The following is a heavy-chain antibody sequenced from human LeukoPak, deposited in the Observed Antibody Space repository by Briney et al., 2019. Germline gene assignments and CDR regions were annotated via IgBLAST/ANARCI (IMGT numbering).Heavy chain of an antibody. CDR2: IKSDGTNT. CDR3: ATDTYYAMDV. V-gene: IGHV3-74*01. J-gene: IGHJ6*02. CDR1: GFTFSTYW. Sequence: GGSLRLSCAASGFTFSTYWMSWVRQAPGKGPEWVSRIKSDGTNTIYADSVKGRFTISRDNAKNTLYLQMHSLRDEDTAVYYCATDTYYAMDVWGQGTTVTVSS.